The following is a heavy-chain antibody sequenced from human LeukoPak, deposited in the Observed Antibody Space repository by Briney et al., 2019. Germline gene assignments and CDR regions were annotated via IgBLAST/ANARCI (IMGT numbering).Heavy chain of an antibody. CDR3: AKGYCSSTSCYRFDY. CDR1: GFTFSDYY. V-gene: IGHV3-23*01. Sequence: GGSLRLSCAASGFTFSDYYMSWIRQAPGKGLEWVSAISGSGGSTYYADSVKGRFTISRDNSKNTLYLQMNSLRAEDTAVYYCAKGYCSSTSCYRFDYWGQGTLVTVSS. D-gene: IGHD2-2*01. CDR2: ISGSGGST. J-gene: IGHJ4*02.